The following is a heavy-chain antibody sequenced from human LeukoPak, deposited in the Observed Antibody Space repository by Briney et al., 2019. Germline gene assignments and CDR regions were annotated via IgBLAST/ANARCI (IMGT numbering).Heavy chain of an antibody. D-gene: IGHD5-12*01. CDR1: GFTVSSNY. CDR2: IKQDGSEK. Sequence: PGGSLRLSCAASGFTVSSNYMSWVRQAPGKGLEWVANIKQDGSEKYYVDSVKGRFTISRDNAKNSLYLQMNSLRAEDTAVYYCARGLRTRFAPINFDYWGQGTLVTVSS. V-gene: IGHV3-7*01. CDR3: ARGLRTRFAPINFDY. J-gene: IGHJ4*02.